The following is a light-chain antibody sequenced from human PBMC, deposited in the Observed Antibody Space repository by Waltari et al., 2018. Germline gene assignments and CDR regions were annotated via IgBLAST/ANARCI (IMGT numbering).Light chain of an antibody. CDR2: GAS. J-gene: IGKJ1*01. CDR3: QQNNNWPPGT. Sequence: ETVMTQSPATLSVSPGERATLSCRTSRTISSNLAWYQQKPGQAPRLLIYGASIRATGFPARLSGIGSGKQFTLTINSLNSEDFAVYYGQQNNNWPPGTFGQGTKVEIK. CDR1: RTISSN. V-gene: IGKV3-15*01.